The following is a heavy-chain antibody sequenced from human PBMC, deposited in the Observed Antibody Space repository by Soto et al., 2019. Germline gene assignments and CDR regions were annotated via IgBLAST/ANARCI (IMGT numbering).Heavy chain of an antibody. CDR1: GGSISSYY. D-gene: IGHD6-19*01. V-gene: IGHV4-59*08. CDR2: IYYSAST. J-gene: IGHJ4*02. CDR3: ARLGQWLVYPDY. Sequence: QVQLQESGPGLVKPSETLSLTCTVSGGSISSYYWSWIRQPPGKGLEWIGNIYYSASTNYNPSLNCRVTISVDTSKNQFSLKLSSVTAADTAVYYCARLGQWLVYPDYWGQGTLVTVSS.